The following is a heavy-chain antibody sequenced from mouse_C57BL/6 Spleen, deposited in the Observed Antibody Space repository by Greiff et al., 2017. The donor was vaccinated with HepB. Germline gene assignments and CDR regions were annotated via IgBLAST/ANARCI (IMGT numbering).Heavy chain of an antibody. CDR2: INPNNGGT. CDR3: ARALSSYWYFDV. J-gene: IGHJ1*03. CDR1: GYTFTDYN. Sequence: VQLQQSGPELVKPGASVKIPCKASGYTFTDYNMDWVKQSHGKSLEWIGDINPNNGGTIYNQKFKGKATLTVDKSSSTAYMELRSLTSEDTAVDYCARALSSYWYFDVWGTGTTVTVSS. D-gene: IGHD1-1*01. V-gene: IGHV1-18*01.